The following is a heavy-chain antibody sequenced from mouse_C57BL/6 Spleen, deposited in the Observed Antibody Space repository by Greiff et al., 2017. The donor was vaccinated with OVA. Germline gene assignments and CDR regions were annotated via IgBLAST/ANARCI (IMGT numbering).Heavy chain of an antibody. J-gene: IGHJ4*01. Sequence: VQLKQSGPELVKPGASVKISCKASGYTFTDYYMNWVKQSHGKSLEWIGDINPNNGGTSYNQKFKGKATLTVDKSSSTAYMELRSLTSEDSAVYYCARSDYDDAMDYWGQGTSVTVSS. CDR3: ARSDYDDAMDY. CDR1: GYTFTDYY. V-gene: IGHV1-26*01. CDR2: INPNNGGT. D-gene: IGHD2-4*01.